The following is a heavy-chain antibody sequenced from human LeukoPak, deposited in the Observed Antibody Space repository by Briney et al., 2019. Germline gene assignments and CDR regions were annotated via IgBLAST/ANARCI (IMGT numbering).Heavy chain of an antibody. D-gene: IGHD2-2*01. CDR1: GDSINSGAYG. CDR3: ARDLRGCDSATCYRWFDP. J-gene: IGHJ5*02. CDR2: IYHSGIS. Sequence: SETLSLTCTVSGDSINSGAYGWSWIRQPPGKGLEWIGDIYHSGISSYSPSLKSRVTISVDSSKNRFSLRLTSVTAADTAVYFCARDLRGCDSATCYRWFDPWGQGTLVIVSS. V-gene: IGHV4-30-2*01.